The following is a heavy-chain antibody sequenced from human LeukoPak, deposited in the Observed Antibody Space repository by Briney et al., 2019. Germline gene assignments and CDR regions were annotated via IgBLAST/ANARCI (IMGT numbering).Heavy chain of an antibody. CDR1: GGSIRSYY. D-gene: IGHD3-10*01. CDR2: IFYSGYT. CDR3: AREPMVRGAYPVLYMDV. J-gene: IGHJ6*03. Sequence: SETLSLTCTVSGGSIRSYYWSWIRQPPGKGLEWIGDIFYSGYTNYNPSLKSRVSISVDTSKNQFSLRLSSVTAADTAVYYCAREPMVRGAYPVLYMDVWGKGTTITVSS. V-gene: IGHV4-59*01.